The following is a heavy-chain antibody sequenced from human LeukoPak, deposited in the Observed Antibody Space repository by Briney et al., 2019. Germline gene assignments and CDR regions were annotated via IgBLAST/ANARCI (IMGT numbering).Heavy chain of an antibody. D-gene: IGHD5-12*01. Sequence: SETLSLTCAVYGGSFSGYYWSWIRQPPGKGLEWIGEINHSGSTNYNPSLKSRVTISVDTSKNQFSLKLSSVTAADTAVYYCARGPSEGVATTTYNWFDPWGQGTLVTVSS. CDR2: INHSGST. J-gene: IGHJ5*02. CDR3: ARGPSEGVATTTYNWFDP. CDR1: GGSFSGYY. V-gene: IGHV4-34*01.